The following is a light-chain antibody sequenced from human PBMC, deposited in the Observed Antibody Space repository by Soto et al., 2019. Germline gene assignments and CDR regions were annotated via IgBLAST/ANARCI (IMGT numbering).Light chain of an antibody. J-gene: IGKJ3*01. V-gene: IGKV3-15*01. CDR2: GAS. Sequence: EIVMTQSPATLSVSPGERATPSCSASQTVGTNLAWYQQKPGQAPRLLIDGASTRATGIPARFSGTGSGTEFHLTISSLQSEDFAVYYCQQYENWPLTLGPGTKVDIK. CDR1: QTVGTN. CDR3: QQYENWPLT.